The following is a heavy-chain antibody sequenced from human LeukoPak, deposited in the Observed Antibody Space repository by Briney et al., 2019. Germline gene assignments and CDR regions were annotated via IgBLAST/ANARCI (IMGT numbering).Heavy chain of an antibody. D-gene: IGHD3-22*01. CDR3: ATKGYYYDSSGYYYLDY. V-gene: IGHV1-24*01. J-gene: IGHJ4*02. CDR2: FDPEDGET. Sequence: ASVKVSCKVSGYTLTELSMRWVQQAPGKGLEWMGGFDPEDGETIYAQKFQGRVTMTEDTSTDTAYMELSSLRSEDTAVYYCATKGYYYDSSGYYYLDYWGQGTLVTVSS. CDR1: GYTLTELS.